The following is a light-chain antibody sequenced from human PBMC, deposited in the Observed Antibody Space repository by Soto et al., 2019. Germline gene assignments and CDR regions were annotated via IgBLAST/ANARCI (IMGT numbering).Light chain of an antibody. J-gene: IGKJ5*01. CDR1: QSIAHY. CDR3: QQNYSPPPIT. CDR2: AAS. V-gene: IGKV1-39*01. Sequence: DIQMTQSPSSLSASVGDRVTITCRASQSIAHYLNWYQQKPGKAPKLLIYAASTLQSGVPSKFSGSGFGTDFTLTISSLQTEDFATYFCQQNYSPPPITFGQGTRLEIK.